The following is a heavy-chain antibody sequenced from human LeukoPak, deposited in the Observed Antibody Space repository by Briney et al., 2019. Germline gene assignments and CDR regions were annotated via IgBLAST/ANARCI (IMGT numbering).Heavy chain of an antibody. Sequence: GGSLRLSCAASGFTFSDHYMTWIRQGPGKGLEWVSYISHTGTTIYYADSVKGRFTLPRDNARNSLYLQMNSLRAEDTAVYYCARGHWGLDSWGQGTLVSVSS. D-gene: IGHD7-27*01. V-gene: IGHV3-11*04. CDR3: ARGHWGLDS. J-gene: IGHJ4*02. CDR1: GFTFSDHY. CDR2: ISHTGTTI.